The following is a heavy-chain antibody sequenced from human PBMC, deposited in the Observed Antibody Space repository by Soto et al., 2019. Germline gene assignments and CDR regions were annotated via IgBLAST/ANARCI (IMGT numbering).Heavy chain of an antibody. CDR1: GFTFSSYW. J-gene: IGHJ6*04. CDR2: IKQDGSEK. V-gene: IGHV3-7*01. CDR3: AKDYRATYYDFWSVYSGMDV. Sequence: EVQLVESGGGLVQPGGSLRLSCAASGFTFSSYWMSWVRQAPGKGLEWVANIKQDGSEKYYVDSVKGRFTISRDNAKNSLYLQMNSLRAEDTAVYYCAKDYRATYYDFWSVYSGMDVWGKGTTVTVSS. D-gene: IGHD3-3*01.